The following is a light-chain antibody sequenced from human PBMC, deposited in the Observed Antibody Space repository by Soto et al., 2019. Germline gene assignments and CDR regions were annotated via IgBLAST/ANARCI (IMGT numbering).Light chain of an antibody. CDR3: QQYNNWTPET. J-gene: IGKJ1*01. V-gene: IGKV3-15*01. CDR1: QSVSSN. Sequence: EIVMTQSPATLSVSPGERATLSCRASQSVSSNLAWYQQKPDQATRLLIYGASTRSTGIPASFNGSGSGTEFTLNISSLQSEDFEVYYCQQYNNWTPETFGHGTKVEIK. CDR2: GAS.